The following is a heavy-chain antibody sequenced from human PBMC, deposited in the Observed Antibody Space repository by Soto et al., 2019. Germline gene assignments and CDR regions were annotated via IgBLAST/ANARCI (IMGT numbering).Heavy chain of an antibody. V-gene: IGHV3-13*01. CDR2: IESDGDA. CDR1: GFTFSSHD. Sequence: EVQLVESGGDLVQPGGSLRLSCTASGFTFSSHDMHWVRQVTGKGLEWVSGIESDGDAKYLASVKGRFSISRENAKNSLHLQMNSLRADDTAVYYCARGGIEGVTWNWFDTWGQGTLVTVSS. J-gene: IGHJ5*02. CDR3: ARGGIEGVTWNWFDT. D-gene: IGHD3-16*01.